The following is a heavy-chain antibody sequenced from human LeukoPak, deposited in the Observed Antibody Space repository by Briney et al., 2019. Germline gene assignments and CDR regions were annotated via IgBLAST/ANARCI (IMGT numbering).Heavy chain of an antibody. J-gene: IGHJ6*03. D-gene: IGHD3-10*01. Sequence: GASVTVSCTASGYTFTSYGISWVRQAPGQGLEWMGWISAYNGNTNYAQKLQGRVTMTTDTSTSTAYMELRSLRSDDTAVYYCATGPPLPMVAPRYMDVWGKGTTVTISS. CDR3: ATGPPLPMVAPRYMDV. CDR2: ISAYNGNT. CDR1: GYTFTSYG. V-gene: IGHV1-18*01.